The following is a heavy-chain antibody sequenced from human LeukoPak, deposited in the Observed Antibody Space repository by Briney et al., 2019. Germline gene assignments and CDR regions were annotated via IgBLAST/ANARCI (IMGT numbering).Heavy chain of an antibody. CDR3: AKDSDYDILTGYYNPFDY. V-gene: IGHV3-30*02. D-gene: IGHD3-9*01. J-gene: IGHJ4*02. Sequence: LPGGSLRLSCAASGFTFSSYGMHWVRQAPGKGLEWVAFIRYDGSNKYYADSVKGRFTISRDNSKNTLYLQMNSLRAEDTAVYYCAKDSDYDILTGYYNPFDYWGQGTLVTVSS. CDR2: IRYDGSNK. CDR1: GFTFSSYG.